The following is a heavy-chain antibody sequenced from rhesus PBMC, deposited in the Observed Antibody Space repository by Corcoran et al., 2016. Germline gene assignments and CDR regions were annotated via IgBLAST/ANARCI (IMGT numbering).Heavy chain of an antibody. J-gene: IGHJ4*01. Sequence: EMQLVQSGAEVNRPGESLTIYCPTSGSSFTSSWISWVRQMPGKGLEWMGAIDPSNSDTRYSPSFQGQVTISADKSISTAYLQWSSLKASDSATYYCAKDFVYWGQGVLVTVSS. CDR1: GSSFTSSW. V-gene: IGHV5-2*01. CDR2: IDPSNSDT. D-gene: IGHD3-3*01. CDR3: AKDFVY.